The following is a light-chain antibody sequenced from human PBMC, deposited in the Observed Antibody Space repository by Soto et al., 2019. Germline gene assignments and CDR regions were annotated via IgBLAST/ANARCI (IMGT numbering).Light chain of an antibody. CDR1: QSIRSY. CDR2: AAS. J-gene: IGKJ2*01. V-gene: IGKV1-39*01. CDR3: QQSYSKRT. Sequence: DLQMTQSPSSLSASVGDRVTITCRASQSIRSYLNWYQQKPGKAPKLLIYAASSLQSGVPSRFSGSGSGTDFTLTISSLQSEDFATYYCQQSYSKRTFGQGTKLEIK.